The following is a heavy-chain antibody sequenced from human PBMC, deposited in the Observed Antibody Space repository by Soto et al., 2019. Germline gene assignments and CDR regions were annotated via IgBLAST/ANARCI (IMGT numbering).Heavy chain of an antibody. J-gene: IGHJ6*03. CDR1: GFTFSSYG. D-gene: IGHD6-19*01. CDR2: ISYDGSNK. Sequence: GGSLRLSCAAPGFTFSSYGMHWVRQAPGKGLEWVAVISYDGSNKYYADSVEGRFTISRANSKNTLYLQMNSLRVEDTAVYYCAKDPNSSGWYGYYYYYYMDVWGKGTTVTVSS. V-gene: IGHV3-30*18. CDR3: AKDPNSSGWYGYYYYYYMDV.